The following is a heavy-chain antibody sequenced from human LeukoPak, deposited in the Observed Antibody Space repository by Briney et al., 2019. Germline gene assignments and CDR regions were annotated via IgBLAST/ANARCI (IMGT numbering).Heavy chain of an antibody. CDR3: ARNYRTRSSYERSYYYYYMDV. Sequence: SETLSLTCAVSGGSFSGYSRSWIRQPPGKGLEWIGEINHSGNTNYNPSLKSRVTISVDTSKNQFSLKLSSVTAADTAVYYCARNYRTRSSYERSYYYYYMDVWGKGTTVTVSS. V-gene: IGHV4-34*01. D-gene: IGHD2-2*01. J-gene: IGHJ6*03. CDR1: GGSFSGYS. CDR2: INHSGNT.